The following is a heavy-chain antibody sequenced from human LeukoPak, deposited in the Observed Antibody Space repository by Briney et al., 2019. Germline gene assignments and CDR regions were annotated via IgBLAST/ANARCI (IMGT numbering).Heavy chain of an antibody. CDR1: GFTFSSYG. D-gene: IGHD4-23*01. V-gene: IGHV3-30*02. J-gene: IGHJ4*02. CDR2: IRYDGSNK. CDR3: ARRAGGYSHPYDY. Sequence: GGSLRLSCAASGFTFSSYGMHWVRQAPGKGLEWVAFIRYDGSNKDYADSVKGRFTISRDNSKNTLYLQMNSLRAEDTAVYYCARRAGGYSHPYDYWARESWSPSPQ.